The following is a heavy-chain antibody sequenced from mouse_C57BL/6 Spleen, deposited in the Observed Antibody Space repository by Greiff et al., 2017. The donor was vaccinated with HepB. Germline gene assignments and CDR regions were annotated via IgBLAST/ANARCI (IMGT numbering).Heavy chain of an antibody. D-gene: IGHD2-5*01. CDR1: GYAFTNYL. CDR2: INPGSGGT. J-gene: IGHJ3*01. CDR3: ARRSNYDGFAY. V-gene: IGHV1-54*01. Sequence: VQLQQSGAELVRPGPSVKVSCKASGYAFTNYLIEWVKQRPGQGLEWIGVINPGSGGTNYNEKFKGKATLTADKSSSTAYMQLSSLTSEDSAVYFCARRSNYDGFAYWGQGTLVTVSA.